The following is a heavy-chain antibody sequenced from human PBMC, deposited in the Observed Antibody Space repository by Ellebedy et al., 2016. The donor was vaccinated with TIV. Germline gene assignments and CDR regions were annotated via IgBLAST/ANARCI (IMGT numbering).Heavy chain of an antibody. Sequence: MPSETLSLTCAVYGGSFSDFYWSWIRQPPGKGLEWIGEINHSGGTTYNPSLNSRVTISVATSKNQFSLKLPPVTAPDTAVYSCARGIDSIGGSYRSRFDPWGQGALVTVSS. D-gene: IGHD3-16*02. CDR3: ARGIDSIGGSYRSRFDP. CDR1: GGSFSDFY. J-gene: IGHJ5*02. CDR2: INHSGGT. V-gene: IGHV4-34*01.